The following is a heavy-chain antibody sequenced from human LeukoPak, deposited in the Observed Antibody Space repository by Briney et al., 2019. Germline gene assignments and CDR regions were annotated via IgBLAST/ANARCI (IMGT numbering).Heavy chain of an antibody. CDR3: ARKLSSYFDY. J-gene: IGHJ4*02. CDR2: ISGSGGST. CDR1: GFTFSNAW. Sequence: GGSLRLSCAASGFTFSNAWMSWVRQAPGKGLEWVSAISGSGGSTYYADSVKGRFTISRDNSKNTLYLQMNSLRAEDTAVYYCARKLSSYFDYWGQGTLVTVSS. V-gene: IGHV3-23*01. D-gene: IGHD3-16*02.